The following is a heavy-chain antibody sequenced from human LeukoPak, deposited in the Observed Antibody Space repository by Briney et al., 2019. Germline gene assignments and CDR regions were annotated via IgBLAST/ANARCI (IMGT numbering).Heavy chain of an antibody. Sequence: PSETLSLTCTVSGGSIIGCSFFWRWIRQPPGKGLEWIGSIYYSGSTYYNTSLKSRVTISVDTSKNQFSLKLSSVTTADTAVYYRARVGWLPEPFQHWGQCALVTVSS. CDR1: GGSIIGCSFF. D-gene: IGHD1-14*01. CDR2: IYYSGST. J-gene: IGHJ1*01. CDR3: ARVGWLPEPFQH. V-gene: IGHV4-39*07.